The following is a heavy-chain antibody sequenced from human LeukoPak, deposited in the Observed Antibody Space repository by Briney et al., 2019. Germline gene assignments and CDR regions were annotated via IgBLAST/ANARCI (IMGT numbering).Heavy chain of an antibody. CDR3: ARDGFYTAMVTGGFYYYGMDV. Sequence: GGSLRLSCAASGFTLSSYEMNWVRQAPGKGLEWVSYISSSGSTIYYADSVKGRFTISRDNAKNSLYLQMNSLRAEDTAVYYCARDGFYTAMVTGGFYYYGMDVWGQGTTVTVSS. D-gene: IGHD5-18*01. V-gene: IGHV3-48*03. J-gene: IGHJ6*02. CDR1: GFTLSSYE. CDR2: ISSSGSTI.